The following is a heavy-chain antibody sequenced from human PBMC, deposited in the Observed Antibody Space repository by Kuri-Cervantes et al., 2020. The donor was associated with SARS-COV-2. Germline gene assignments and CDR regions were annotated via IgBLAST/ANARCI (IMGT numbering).Heavy chain of an antibody. D-gene: IGHD3-3*01. V-gene: IGHV3-53*01. J-gene: IGHJ6*03. CDR2: IYSGGST. CDR1: GFTVSSNY. CDR3: AGSYFRSANGSCCYYYYYYMDV. Sequence: GESLKISCAASGFTVSSNYMSWVRQAPGKGLEWVSVIYSGGSTYYADSVKGRFTISRDNAKNSLYLQMNSLRAEDTAVYYCAGSYFRSANGSCCYYYYYYMDVWGKGTTVTVSS.